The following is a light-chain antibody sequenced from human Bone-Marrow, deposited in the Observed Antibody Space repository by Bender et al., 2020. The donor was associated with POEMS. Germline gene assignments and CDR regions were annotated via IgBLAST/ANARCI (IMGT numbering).Light chain of an antibody. J-gene: IGLJ3*02. CDR1: SSNIGNHG. CDR3: AAWDGSLSGWV. V-gene: IGLV1-36*01. CDR2: SDS. Sequence: QSVVTQPPSLSEAPRQRVTISCSGSSSNIGNHGVNWYQQLPGTAPKLLIHSDSQRPSGVPDRFSGSKSGTSASLAISGLQSEDEADYYCAAWDGSLSGWVFGGGTKLTVL.